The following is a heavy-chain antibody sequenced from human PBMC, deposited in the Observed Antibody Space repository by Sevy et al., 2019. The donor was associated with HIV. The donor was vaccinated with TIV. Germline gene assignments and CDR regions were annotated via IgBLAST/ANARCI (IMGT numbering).Heavy chain of an antibody. CDR3: TTVLGWEGTSDY. D-gene: IGHD1-26*01. Sequence: GGSLRLSCAASGFTFSSYAMSWVRQAPGKGLEWVSAISGSGGSTYYADSVKGRFTISRDNSKNTLYLQMNSLRTEDTAIYYCTTVLGWEGTSDYWGQGTLVTVSS. V-gene: IGHV3-23*01. CDR1: GFTFSSYA. J-gene: IGHJ4*02. CDR2: ISGSGGST.